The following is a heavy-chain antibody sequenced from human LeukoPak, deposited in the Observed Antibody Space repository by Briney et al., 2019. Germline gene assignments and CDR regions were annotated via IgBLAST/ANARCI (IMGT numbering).Heavy chain of an antibody. CDR2: IYYSGST. D-gene: IGHD3-22*01. CDR1: GGSISSYY. CDR3: ARPEEDSSGYYKL. Sequence: SETLSLTCTVSGGSISSYYWSWIRQPPGKGLEWIGYIYYSGSTNYNPSLKSRVTISVDTSKNQFSLKLSSVTAADTAVYYCARPEEDSSGYYKLWGQGTLVTVSS. V-gene: IGHV4-59*01. J-gene: IGHJ4*02.